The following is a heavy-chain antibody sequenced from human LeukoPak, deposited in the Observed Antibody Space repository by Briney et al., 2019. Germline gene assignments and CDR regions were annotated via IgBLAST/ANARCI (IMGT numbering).Heavy chain of an antibody. CDR1: GYTFTGYY. CDR2: INPNSGGT. V-gene: IGHV1-2*02. Sequence: GASVKVSCKASGYTFTGYYMHWVRQAPGQGLEWMGWINPNSGGTNYAQKFQGRVTMTRDTSISTAYMELSRLRSDDTAVYYCARDSQSYFDWLHEGFDYWGQGTLVTVSS. CDR3: ARDSQSYFDWLHEGFDY. D-gene: IGHD3-9*01. J-gene: IGHJ4*02.